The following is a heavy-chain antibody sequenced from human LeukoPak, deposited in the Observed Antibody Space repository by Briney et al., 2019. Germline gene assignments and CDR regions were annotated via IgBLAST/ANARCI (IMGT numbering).Heavy chain of an antibody. CDR2: INPNSGGT. CDR1: GYTFTGYY. J-gene: IGHJ4*02. D-gene: IGHD6-19*01. CDR3: ARDLGIAVAGAKGDFDY. V-gene: IGHV1-2*02. Sequence: ASVKVSCKASGYTFTGYYMHWVRQAPGQGLEWMGWINPNSGGTNYAQKFQGRVTMTRDTSISTAYMELSRLRSDDTAVYYCARDLGIAVAGAKGDFDYWGQGTLVTVSS.